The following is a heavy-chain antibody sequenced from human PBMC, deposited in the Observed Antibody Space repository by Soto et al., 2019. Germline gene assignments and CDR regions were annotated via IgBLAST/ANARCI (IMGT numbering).Heavy chain of an antibody. CDR2: IYWDDDK. V-gene: IGHV2-5*02. J-gene: IGHJ4*02. D-gene: IGHD6-13*01. Sequence: QITLKESGPTLVKPTQTLTLTCTFSGFSLSTSGVGVGWIRQPPGKALEWLALIYWDDDKRYSPSLKSRLTVTKDTSKNQVVLTMTNMDPVDTATYYCAHSKRQQLVLIGYFDYWGQGTLVTVSS. CDR3: AHSKRQQLVLIGYFDY. CDR1: GFSLSTSGVG.